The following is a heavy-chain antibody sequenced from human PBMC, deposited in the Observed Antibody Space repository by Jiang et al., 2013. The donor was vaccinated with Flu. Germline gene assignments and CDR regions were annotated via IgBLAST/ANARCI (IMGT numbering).Heavy chain of an antibody. CDR2: VYHRGST. D-gene: IGHD1-7*01. CDR1: GDSISSSNW. J-gene: IGHJ4*02. CDR3: ARVHFWNYAALDY. V-gene: IGHV4-4*02. Sequence: TLSLTCAVSGDSISSSNWWSWVRQPPGKGLEWIGEVYHRGSTNYNPSLKSRVTISVDKSKNQFSLKLNSVTAADTAVYYCARVHFWNYAALDYWGQGTLVTVSS.